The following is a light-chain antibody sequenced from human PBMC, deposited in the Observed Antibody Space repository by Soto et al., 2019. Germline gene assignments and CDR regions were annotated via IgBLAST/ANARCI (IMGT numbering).Light chain of an antibody. Sequence: EIVMTQSPATLSVSPGERATFSCRASQSVSSNLAWYQQKPGQAPRLLIYGASIRATGIPARFSGSGSGTEYTLTLSTLQSEDFAIYYCQQYNNWPTWTFGQGTKVEIK. J-gene: IGKJ1*01. CDR3: QQYNNWPTWT. CDR2: GAS. V-gene: IGKV3-15*01. CDR1: QSVSSN.